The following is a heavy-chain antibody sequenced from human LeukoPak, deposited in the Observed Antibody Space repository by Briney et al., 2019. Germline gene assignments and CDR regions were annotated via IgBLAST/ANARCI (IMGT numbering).Heavy chain of an antibody. CDR2: IYPGDSDT. D-gene: IGHD5-18*01. V-gene: IGHV5-51*01. J-gene: IGHJ5*02. Sequence: GESLKISCKGSGYSFTSYWIAWVRQMPGKGLEWMGIIYPGDSDTRYSPSFQGQVTISADKSISTAYLQWSSLKASDTAMYYCARRQLWQRGWFDPWGQGTLVTVSS. CDR1: GYSFTSYW. CDR3: ARRQLWQRGWFDP.